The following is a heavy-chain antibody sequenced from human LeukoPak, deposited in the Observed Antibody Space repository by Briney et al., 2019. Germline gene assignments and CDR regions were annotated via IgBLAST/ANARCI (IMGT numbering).Heavy chain of an antibody. Sequence: GGSLRLSCAASGFTVSSDYMSWVRQAPGKGLEWFSVIYSGGTTYYADSVKGRFTISRDNSKNTLYLQMNSLRAEDTAVYYCATRARDYYGMDVWGQGTTVTVSS. J-gene: IGHJ6*02. CDR2: IYSGGTT. V-gene: IGHV3-66*01. CDR1: GFTVSSDY. CDR3: ATRARDYYGMDV.